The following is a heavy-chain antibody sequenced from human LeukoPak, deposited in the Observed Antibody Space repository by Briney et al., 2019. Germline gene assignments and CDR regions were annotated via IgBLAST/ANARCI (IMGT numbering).Heavy chain of an antibody. Sequence: SETLSLTCTVSGGSISSYYWSWIRRPPGKGLEWIGYIYYSGSTNYNPSLKSRVTISVDTSKNQFSLKLSSVTAADTAVYYCARGTHIVVVPAAILFDPWGQGTLVTVSS. CDR1: GGSISSYY. CDR2: IYYSGST. D-gene: IGHD2-2*01. J-gene: IGHJ5*02. V-gene: IGHV4-59*01. CDR3: ARGTHIVVVPAAILFDP.